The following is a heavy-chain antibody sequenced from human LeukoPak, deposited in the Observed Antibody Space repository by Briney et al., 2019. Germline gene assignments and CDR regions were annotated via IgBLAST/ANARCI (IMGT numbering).Heavy chain of an antibody. Sequence: GGSLRLSCAASGFTFSSYSMNWVRQAPGKGLEWVSYISSSSSTIYYADSVKGRFTISRDNAKNSLYQQMNSLRDEDTAVYYCARGNRIVVITAWGQGTLVTVSS. J-gene: IGHJ5*02. CDR1: GFTFSSYS. CDR3: ARGNRIVVITA. D-gene: IGHD3-22*01. V-gene: IGHV3-48*02. CDR2: ISSSSSTI.